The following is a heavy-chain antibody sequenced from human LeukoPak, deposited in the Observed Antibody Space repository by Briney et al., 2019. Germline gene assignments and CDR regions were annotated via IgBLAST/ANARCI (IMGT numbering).Heavy chain of an antibody. J-gene: IGHJ4*02. Sequence: ASVKVSCKASGYTFTSYGISWVRQAPGQGLEWMGWISAYNGNTNYAQKFQGRVTMTRDTSISTAYMELSRLRSDDTAVYYCARDGTIAAADFAYDLDYWGQGTLVTVSS. D-gene: IGHD6-13*01. V-gene: IGHV1-18*01. CDR2: ISAYNGNT. CDR3: ARDGTIAAADFAYDLDY. CDR1: GYTFTSYG.